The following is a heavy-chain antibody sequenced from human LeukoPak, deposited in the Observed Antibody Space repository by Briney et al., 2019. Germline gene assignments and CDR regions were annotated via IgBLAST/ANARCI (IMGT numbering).Heavy chain of an antibody. CDR2: IKRDGSEK. Sequence: GGSLRLSCAASGFTFSNYWMSWVRQAPGKGLEWVANIKRDGSEKYYVDSVKGRFTISRDNAKNSLYLQMNSLRAEDTAVYYCARDYAALVDYWGQGTLVTVSS. J-gene: IGHJ4*02. CDR1: GFTFSNYW. V-gene: IGHV3-7*05. D-gene: IGHD2-8*02. CDR3: ARDYAALVDY.